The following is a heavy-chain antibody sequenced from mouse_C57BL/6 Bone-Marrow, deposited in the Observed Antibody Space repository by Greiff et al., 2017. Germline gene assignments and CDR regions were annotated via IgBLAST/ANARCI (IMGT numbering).Heavy chain of an antibody. CDR3: ARYVGLRRAMDY. CDR2: ISDGGSYT. CDR1: GFTFSSYA. V-gene: IGHV5-4*03. D-gene: IGHD2-4*01. Sequence: EVKLMESGGGLVKPGGSLKLSCAASGFTFSSYAMSWVRQTPEKRLEWVATISDGGSYTYYPDKVKGRFTISRDNAKNNLYLQMSHLKSEDTAMDYCARYVGLRRAMDYWGQGTSGTVSS. J-gene: IGHJ4*01.